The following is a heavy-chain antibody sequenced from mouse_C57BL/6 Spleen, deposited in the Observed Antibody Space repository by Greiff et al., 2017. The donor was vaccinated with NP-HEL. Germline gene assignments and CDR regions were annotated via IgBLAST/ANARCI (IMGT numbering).Heavy chain of an antibody. J-gene: IGHJ1*03. V-gene: IGHV1-4*01. CDR3: ARGITTVVAGYFDV. CDR2: INPSSGYT. Sequence: VQLQQSGAELARPGASVKMSCKASGYTFTSNTMHWVKQRPGQGLEWIGYINPSSGYTKYNQKFKDKATLTADKSSSTAYMQLSSLTSEDSAVYYWARGITTVVAGYFDVWGTGTTVTVSS. D-gene: IGHD1-1*01. CDR1: GYTFTSNT.